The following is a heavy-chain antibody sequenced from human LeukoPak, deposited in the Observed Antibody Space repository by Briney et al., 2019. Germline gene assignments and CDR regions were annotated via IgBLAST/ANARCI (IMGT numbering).Heavy chain of an antibody. D-gene: IGHD1-26*01. CDR1: GFTFSSYA. J-gene: IGHJ6*02. V-gene: IGHV3-15*01. Sequence: GGSLRLSCAASGFTFSSYAMSWVRQAPGKGLEWVGRIKSKTDGGTTDYAAPVKGRFTISRDDSKNTLYLQMNSLKTEDTAVYYCTTDRVGATYGMDVWGQGTTVTVSS. CDR3: TTDRVGATYGMDV. CDR2: IKSKTDGGTT.